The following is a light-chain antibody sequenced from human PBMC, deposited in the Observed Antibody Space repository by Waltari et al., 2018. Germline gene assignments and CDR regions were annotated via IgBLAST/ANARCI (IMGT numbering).Light chain of an antibody. CDR1: NIGRQS. J-gene: IGLJ2*01. CDR2: YDS. Sequence: SDGRTQPPSVSVAPGKTAKISGGGHNIGRQSGHWSQQKPGQAPILVVFYDSDRPSGLPQRSSASNSGNTATLTISRAAAGDEADYYCQVWDAIDAPVLFGGGTKLTV. CDR3: QVWDAIDAPVL. V-gene: IGLV3-21*04.